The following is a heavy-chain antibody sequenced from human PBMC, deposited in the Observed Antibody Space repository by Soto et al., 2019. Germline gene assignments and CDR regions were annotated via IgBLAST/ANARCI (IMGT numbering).Heavy chain of an antibody. D-gene: IGHD2-2*02. CDR1: GFTFTSSA. CDR3: AAVRCSSTSCYILGYFAY. V-gene: IGHV1-58*02. Sequence: ASVKDSCKASGFTFTSSAMQWVRQARGQRLEWIGWIVVGRGNTNYAQKFQERVTITRDMSTSTAYMELSSLRSEDTAVYYCAAVRCSSTSCYILGYFAYWGQGTLVTVSS. J-gene: IGHJ4*02. CDR2: IVVGRGNT.